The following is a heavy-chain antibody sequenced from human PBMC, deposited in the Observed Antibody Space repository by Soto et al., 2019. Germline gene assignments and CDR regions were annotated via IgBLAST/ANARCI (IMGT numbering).Heavy chain of an antibody. CDR1: GFSLSTSGVG. CDR2: IYWDDDK. Sequence: QITLKESGPTLVKPTQTLTLTCTFSGFSLSTSGVGVGWIRQPPGKALEWLALIYWDDDKRYSPSLKGRLTITKATANTQVVPTMTNMDPVDTATYYCAPRRTGDHVPWGWFDPWGQGTLVTVSS. CDR3: APRRTGDHVPWGWFDP. J-gene: IGHJ5*02. V-gene: IGHV2-5*02. D-gene: IGHD3-16*01.